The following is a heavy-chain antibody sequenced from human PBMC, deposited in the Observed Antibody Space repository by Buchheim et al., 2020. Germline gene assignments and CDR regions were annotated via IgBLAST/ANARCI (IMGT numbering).Heavy chain of an antibody. J-gene: IGHJ3*02. CDR2: IYPGDSDT. D-gene: IGHD1-26*01. V-gene: IGHV5-51*03. CDR1: GYSFTSFW. CDR3: ARPIPVGATGLDAFDI. Sequence: EVQLVQSGAEVKKPGDSLKISCQVSGYSFTSFWIGWVRQMPGKGLEWMGIIYPGDSDTRYSPSFQGQVTISADKSISTASPQWSSLKASDTAMYYCARPIPVGATGLDAFDIWGQGT.